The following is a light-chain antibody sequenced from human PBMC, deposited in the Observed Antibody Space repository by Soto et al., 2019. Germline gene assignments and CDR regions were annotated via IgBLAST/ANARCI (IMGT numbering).Light chain of an antibody. CDR2: GAS. CDR3: QQYGSSLFT. V-gene: IGKV3-20*01. Sequence: EIVLTQSPGTLSLSPGERATLSCRASQSVSSNYLAWYQQKPGQAPRGLIYGASSRATGIPDRFSGGGSGTDFTHPISRLEPEDFAVYYCQQYGSSLFTFGPGTKVDFK. CDR1: QSVSSNY. J-gene: IGKJ3*01.